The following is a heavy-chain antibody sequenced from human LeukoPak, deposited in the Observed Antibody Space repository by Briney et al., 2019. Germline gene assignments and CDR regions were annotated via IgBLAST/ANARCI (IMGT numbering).Heavy chain of an antibody. CDR1: GDSIRNYY. CDR2: ISYIGST. D-gene: IGHD6-19*01. J-gene: IGHJ4*02. Sequence: SETLSLTCTVSGDSIRNYYWNWIRQPPGKRLEWIGYISYIGSTNYNPSLDSRVTISLDTSKNQFSLKLGSVTAADTAVYYCASSYTSDWSYYFHYWGQGALVTVSS. CDR3: ASSYTSDWSYYFHY. V-gene: IGHV4-59*08.